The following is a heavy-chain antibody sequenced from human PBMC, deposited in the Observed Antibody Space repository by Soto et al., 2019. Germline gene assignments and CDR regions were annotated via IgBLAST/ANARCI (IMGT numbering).Heavy chain of an antibody. CDR2: IYYSGST. D-gene: IGHD6-13*01. CDR1: GGSISSYY. CDR3: ARVAYSSSWFFDY. J-gene: IGHJ4*02. Sequence: PSETLSLTCTVSGGSISSYYWSWIRQPPGKGLEWIGYIYYSGSTNYNPSLKSRVTISVDTSKNQFSLKLSSVTAADTAVYYCARVAYSSSWFFDYWGQGTLVTVSS. V-gene: IGHV4-59*01.